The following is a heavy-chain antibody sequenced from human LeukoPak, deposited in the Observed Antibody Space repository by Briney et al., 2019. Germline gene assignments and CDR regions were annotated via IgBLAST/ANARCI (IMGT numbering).Heavy chain of an antibody. CDR2: ISAYNGNT. Sequence: GASVKVSFKASGYTFTSYGISWVRQAPGQGLEWMGWISAYNGNTNYAQKLQGRVTMTTDTSTSTAYMELRSLRSDDTAVYYCARDLDQYSGRFGGFGHDFWGQGTLVTVSS. D-gene: IGHD1-26*01. V-gene: IGHV1-18*01. CDR3: ARDLDQYSGRFGGFGHDF. CDR1: GYTFTSYG. J-gene: IGHJ4*02.